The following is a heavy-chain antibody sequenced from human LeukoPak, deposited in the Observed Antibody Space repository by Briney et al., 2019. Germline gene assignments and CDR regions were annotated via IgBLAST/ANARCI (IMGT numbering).Heavy chain of an antibody. CDR2: IKQDGSEK. D-gene: IGHD3-16*01. J-gene: IGHJ6*03. Sequence: GGSLRLSCAASGFTFNSYWMHWVRQAPGKGLEWVANIKQDGSEKHYVDSVKGRFTISRDNAKNTLYLQMNSLRAEDTAVYYCAKEGHNYYYYYMDVWGKGTTVTVSS. CDR3: AKEGHNYYYYYMDV. V-gene: IGHV3-7*01. CDR1: GFTFNSYW.